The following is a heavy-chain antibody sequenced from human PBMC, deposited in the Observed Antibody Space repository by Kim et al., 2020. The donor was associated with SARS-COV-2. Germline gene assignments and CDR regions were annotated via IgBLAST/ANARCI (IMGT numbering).Heavy chain of an antibody. CDR3: ASSGSGYYFDY. D-gene: IGHD3-10*01. J-gene: IGHJ4*02. V-gene: IGHV3-30*07. Sequence: EGGSVKGRFPNARENSKNTLDLQMNSRRAEDTAVYYCASSGSGYYFDYWGQGTLVTVSS.